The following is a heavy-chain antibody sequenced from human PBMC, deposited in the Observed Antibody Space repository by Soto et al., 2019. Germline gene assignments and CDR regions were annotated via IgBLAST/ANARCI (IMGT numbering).Heavy chain of an antibody. Sequence: QVQLQESGPGLVKPSQTLSLTCTVSGGSISSGGYYWSWIRQHPGKGLEWIGYIYYSGSTYYNPSLKSRVTISVDTSKTQSSVKLSSVTAADTAVYYCARGLYSSSSRTSNWFDPWGQGTLVTVSS. J-gene: IGHJ5*02. V-gene: IGHV4-31*03. CDR2: IYYSGST. D-gene: IGHD6-6*01. CDR1: GGSISSGGYY. CDR3: ARGLYSSSSRTSNWFDP.